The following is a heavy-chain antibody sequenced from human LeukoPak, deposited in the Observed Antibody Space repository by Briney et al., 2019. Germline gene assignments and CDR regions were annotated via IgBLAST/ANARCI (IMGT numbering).Heavy chain of an antibody. CDR3: ATSIATGHPIDN. D-gene: IGHD2/OR15-2a*01. V-gene: IGHV4-38-2*01. J-gene: IGHJ4*02. Sequence: SQTLSLTCAVAGYSISSGYYWGSIRQPPGRGLEWIGSIYHSGTTYYNPSLKSRVTISVDTSKNQFSLKLSSVTAADTAVYYCATSIATGHPIDNWGQGTLVTVSS. CDR1: GYSISSGYY. CDR2: IYHSGTT.